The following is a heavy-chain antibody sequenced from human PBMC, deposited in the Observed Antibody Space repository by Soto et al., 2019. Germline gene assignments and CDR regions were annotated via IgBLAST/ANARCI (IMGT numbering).Heavy chain of an antibody. CDR1: GYNFTTYY. CDR2: INPDTGDT. Sequence: QVQLVQSRVEVKKPGASVKVSCKASGYNFTTYYIHWVRQAPGQGPEWMGWINPDTGDTKHAQNLEGWVTMTRDTSINTAYMELNRLRSDDTAVYYCATVFSLEDCRGGRFEAWGQGTLVIVSS. V-gene: IGHV1-2*04. CDR3: ATVFSLEDCRGGRFEA. D-gene: IGHD2-15*01. J-gene: IGHJ4*02.